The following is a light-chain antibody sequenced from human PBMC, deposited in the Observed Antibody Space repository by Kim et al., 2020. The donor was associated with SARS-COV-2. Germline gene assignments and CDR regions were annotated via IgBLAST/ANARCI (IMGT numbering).Light chain of an antibody. V-gene: IGLV3-21*04. CDR1: NIVSKS. J-gene: IGLJ3*02. Sequence: SYELTQPPSVSVAPGKTARITCGGNNIVSKSVNWYQQRPGKAPVLVIYYDSDRPSGIPERFSGSNSGDTATLTISRVEVGDEADYYCQVWDRSSEHRVFGGGTQLTVL. CDR3: QVWDRSSEHRV. CDR2: YDS.